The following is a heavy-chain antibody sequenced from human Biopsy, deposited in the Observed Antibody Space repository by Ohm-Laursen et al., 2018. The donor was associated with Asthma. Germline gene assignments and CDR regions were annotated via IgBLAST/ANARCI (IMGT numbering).Heavy chain of an antibody. CDR3: ARAQAAQYYYGMDV. CDR1: GGSISSGGY. J-gene: IGHJ6*02. Sequence: TLSLTCPVSGGSISSGGYWTWIRQPPGKGLEWIGYISHSGSTYFNPSLKSRVTISLGRTKSQFSLKLSSVTAADTALYYCARAQAAQYYYGMDVWGQGTTVSVS. CDR2: ISHSGST. D-gene: IGHD6-6*01. V-gene: IGHV4-30-2*01.